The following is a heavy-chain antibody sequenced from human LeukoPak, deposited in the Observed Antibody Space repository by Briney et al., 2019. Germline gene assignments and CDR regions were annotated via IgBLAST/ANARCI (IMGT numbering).Heavy chain of an antibody. V-gene: IGHV3-21*01. Sequence: PGGSLRLSCAASGFTFSSYSMNWVRQAPGKGLEWVSSISSSSGYIYYADSVKGRFTISRDNAKNSLYLQMNSLRAEDTAVYYCARGGIVVVPAAEFDYWGQGTLVTVSS. CDR2: ISSSSGYI. CDR3: ARGGIVVVPAAEFDY. D-gene: IGHD2-2*01. CDR1: GFTFSSYS. J-gene: IGHJ4*02.